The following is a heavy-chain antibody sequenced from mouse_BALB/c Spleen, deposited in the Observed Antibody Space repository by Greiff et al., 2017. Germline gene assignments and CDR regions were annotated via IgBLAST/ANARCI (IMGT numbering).Heavy chain of an antibody. V-gene: IGHV5-9-4*01. J-gene: IGHJ4*01. CDR2: ISSGGSYT. CDR3: TRDRDGYAMDY. Sequence: EVQLVESGGGLVKPGGSLKLSCAASGFTFSSYAMSWVRQSPEKRLEWVAEISSGGSYTYYPDTVTGRFTISRDNAKNTLYLEMSSLKSEDTAMYYCTRDRDGYAMDYWGQGTSVTVSS. D-gene: IGHD2-3*01. CDR1: GFTFSSYA.